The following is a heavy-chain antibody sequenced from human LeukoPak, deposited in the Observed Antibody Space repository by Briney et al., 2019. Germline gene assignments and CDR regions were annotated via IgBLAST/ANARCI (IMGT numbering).Heavy chain of an antibody. Sequence: GASVKVSCKASGYTFTNYYVHWVRQAPGQGLEWMGVINPSGGSTNYAQRFQGRATMTRDTSTSTVYMELSCLRSEDTAVYYCARDSTVTTFRGCVDPWGQGTLVTVSS. CDR1: GYTFTNYY. V-gene: IGHV1-46*01. D-gene: IGHD4-17*01. CDR2: INPSGGST. J-gene: IGHJ5*02. CDR3: ARDSTVTTFRGCVDP.